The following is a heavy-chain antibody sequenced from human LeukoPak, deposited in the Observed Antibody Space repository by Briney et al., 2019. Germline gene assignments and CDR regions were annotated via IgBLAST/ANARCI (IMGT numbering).Heavy chain of an antibody. V-gene: IGHV2-5*02. D-gene: IGHD3-3*01. CDR1: GFSLTSSGEG. CDR2: LFWDGDK. J-gene: IGHJ4*02. CDR3: AHLTTIFGVVSFFDY. Sequence: ESAPTLLRPTPALTLTCTFSGFSLTSSGEGVGWIRQPPGKALESLAFLFWDGDKRYNPSLKTRVTIPTDTSHNEVVLRVTNVDPADTGTYYCAHLTTIFGVVSFFDYWGQGSLVSVSS.